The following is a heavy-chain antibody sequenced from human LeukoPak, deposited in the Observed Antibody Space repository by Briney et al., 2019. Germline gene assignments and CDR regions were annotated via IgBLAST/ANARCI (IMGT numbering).Heavy chain of an antibody. Sequence: GASVKVSCKASGGSFSNHAIIWVRQAPGQGLEWMGGIIPIFGTGNNAQKYQGRVTITADESTSTAYMDLNSLRSEDTAVYYCARVGFFRSNLAAPIHAGHYLDYWGQGTLVTVSS. D-gene: IGHD6-6*01. CDR1: GGSFSNHA. CDR2: IIPIFGTG. CDR3: ARVGFFRSNLAAPIHAGHYLDY. J-gene: IGHJ4*02. V-gene: IGHV1-69*13.